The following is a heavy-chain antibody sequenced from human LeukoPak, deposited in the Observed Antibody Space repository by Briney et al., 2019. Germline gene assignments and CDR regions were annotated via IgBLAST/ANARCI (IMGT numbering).Heavy chain of an antibody. Sequence: ASVKVSCKASGYTFTGYYMHWVRQAPGQGLEWMGWINPNSGGTNYAQKFQGKVTMTRDTSISTAYMELSRLRSDDTAVYYCARELGGSYSAIDYWGQGTLVTVSS. CDR3: ARELGGSYSAIDY. CDR1: GYTFTGYY. V-gene: IGHV1-2*02. J-gene: IGHJ4*02. D-gene: IGHD1-26*01. CDR2: INPNSGGT.